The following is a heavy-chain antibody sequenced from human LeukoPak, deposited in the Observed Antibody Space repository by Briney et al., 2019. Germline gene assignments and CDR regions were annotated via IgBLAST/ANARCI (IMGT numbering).Heavy chain of an antibody. Sequence: GGSLRLSCAASGFTFSSYAMHWVRQAPGKGLEWVAVISYDGSNKYYADSVKGRFTISRDNSKNTLYLQMNSLRAEDTAVYYCARDSKIIMITFGGVIDWGQGTLVTVSS. CDR2: ISYDGSNK. J-gene: IGHJ4*02. CDR3: ARDSKIIMITFGGVID. D-gene: IGHD3-16*02. V-gene: IGHV3-30-3*01. CDR1: GFTFSSYA.